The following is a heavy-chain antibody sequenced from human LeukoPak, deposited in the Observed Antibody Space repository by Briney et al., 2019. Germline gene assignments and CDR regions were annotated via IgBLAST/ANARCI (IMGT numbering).Heavy chain of an antibody. CDR1: GGSFSGYY. D-gene: IGHD6-19*01. V-gene: IGHV4-34*01. CDR2: INHSGST. CDR3: ARERWLVYVDY. Sequence: SETLSLTCAVYGGSFSGYYWSWIRQPPGKRLEWIGEINHSGSTNYNPSLKSRVTISVDTSKNQFSLKLSSVTAADTAVYYCARERWLVYVDYWGQGTLVTVSS. J-gene: IGHJ4*02.